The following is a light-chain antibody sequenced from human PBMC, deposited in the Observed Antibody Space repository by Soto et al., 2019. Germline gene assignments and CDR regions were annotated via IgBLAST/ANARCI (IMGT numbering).Light chain of an antibody. CDR3: QSYDNSLLAYV. Sequence: QPVLTQPPSVSGPPGQRLTISCPGTSSNIGAGFDVHWYQQLPGTAPKLLIYANDDRPSAVPDRFSGSTSGTSASLAITSLQAEDAADYYCQSYDNSLLAYVFGGGTKLTV. J-gene: IGLJ2*01. V-gene: IGLV1-40*01. CDR2: AND. CDR1: SSNIGAGFD.